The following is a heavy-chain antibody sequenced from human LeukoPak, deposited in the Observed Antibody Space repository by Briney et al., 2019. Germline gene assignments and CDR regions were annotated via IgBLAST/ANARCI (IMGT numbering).Heavy chain of an antibody. D-gene: IGHD3-10*01. CDR2: IYYSGST. J-gene: IGHJ4*02. CDR3: ARMRELS. CDR1: GGSITSGDYY. Sequence: PSETLSLTCTVSGGSITSGDYYWSWIRQPPGKGLEWIGDIYYSGSTYHNPPLKSRLTISVDTSKNQFSLKLTSVTAADTAVYYCARMRELSWGQGTLVTVSS. V-gene: IGHV4-30-4*01.